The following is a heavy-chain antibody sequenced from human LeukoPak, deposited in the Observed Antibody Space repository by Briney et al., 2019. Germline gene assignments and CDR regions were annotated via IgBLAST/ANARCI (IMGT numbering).Heavy chain of an antibody. D-gene: IGHD3-22*01. CDR1: GYTFSSND. CDR2: IYSGGGT. Sequence: GGSLRLSCKASGYTFSSNDMNWVRQAPGKGLEWVSVIYSGGGTYYADSVKGRFTISRDNSKNTLYLQMNSLRPKDPPVYYCPRDSYSDSSCYPGTFDIWGQGTMVTVSS. J-gene: IGHJ3*02. CDR3: PRDSYSDSSCYPGTFDI. V-gene: IGHV3-53*01.